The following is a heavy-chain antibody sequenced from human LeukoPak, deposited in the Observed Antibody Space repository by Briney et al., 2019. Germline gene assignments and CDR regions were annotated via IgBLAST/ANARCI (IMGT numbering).Heavy chain of an antibody. CDR3: ARSNSGWQGHNNWFDP. CDR2: IYHTGST. J-gene: IGHJ5*02. V-gene: IGHV4-38-2*01. CDR1: GYSISSDKY. D-gene: IGHD6-19*01. Sequence: SETLSLTCEVSGYSISSDKYWGWIRQPPGKGLEWIGTIYHTGSTFYNPSLKSRVSISVDTSKNQFSLRFTSVTAADTAVYYCARSNSGWQGHNNWFDPWGQGTLVTVSS.